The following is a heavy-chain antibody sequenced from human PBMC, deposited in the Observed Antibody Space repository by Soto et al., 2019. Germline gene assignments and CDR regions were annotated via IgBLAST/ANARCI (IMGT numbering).Heavy chain of an antibody. Sequence: SETLSLTWLPSGSCNSTGCYFSGWSPQQQWKGVAWIGYIYHCGNTYDTPSLKRRVTISLDTSKSQFSLKLGSVTAADTAVYYGARDRGIDNWFDSWGQGTLVTVSS. V-gene: IGHV4-30-2*01. D-gene: IGHD6-13*01. CDR3: ARDRGIDNWFDS. J-gene: IGHJ5*01. CDR2: IYHCGNT. CDR1: GSCNSTGCYF.